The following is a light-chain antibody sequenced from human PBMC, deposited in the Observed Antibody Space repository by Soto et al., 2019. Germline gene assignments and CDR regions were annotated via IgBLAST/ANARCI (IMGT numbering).Light chain of an antibody. CDR3: QQCRNWPLT. Sequence: EIVMTQSPATLSASPGEGATLSCKAGQNVYNNFAWYQQRPGQPPRLLIYDASTRATGISARFSGSGYGTEFTLTISSLQSEDFAVYFCQQCRNWPLTFGGGTKVDIK. CDR1: QNVYNN. J-gene: IGKJ4*01. CDR2: DAS. V-gene: IGKV3-15*01.